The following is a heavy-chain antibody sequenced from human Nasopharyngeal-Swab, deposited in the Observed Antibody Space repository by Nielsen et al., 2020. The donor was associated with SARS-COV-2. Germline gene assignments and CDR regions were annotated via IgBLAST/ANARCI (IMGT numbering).Heavy chain of an antibody. D-gene: IGHD1-26*01. Sequence: VRQMPGKGLEWVSYISSSSSTIYYADSVKGRFTISRDNAKNPLYLQMNSLRDEDTAVYYCATSPGSYLAYWGQGTLVTVSS. CDR3: ATSPGSYLAY. CDR2: ISSSSSTI. J-gene: IGHJ4*02. V-gene: IGHV3-48*02.